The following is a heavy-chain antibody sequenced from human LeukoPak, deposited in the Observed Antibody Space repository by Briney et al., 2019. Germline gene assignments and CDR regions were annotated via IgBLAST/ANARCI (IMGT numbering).Heavy chain of an antibody. CDR3: TTELGLSFGVRYFDH. CDR1: GFTFSNAW. Sequence: GGSLRLSCAASGFTFSNAWMSWVRLAPGKGLEWVGHIKSKIDGETTGYAAPVKGRFTISRDDSKNMLYLQMNSLKTEDTAAYYCTTELGLSFGVRYFDHWGQGTSATVSS. CDR2: IKSKIDGETT. V-gene: IGHV3-15*01. D-gene: IGHD3-10*01. J-gene: IGHJ4*02.